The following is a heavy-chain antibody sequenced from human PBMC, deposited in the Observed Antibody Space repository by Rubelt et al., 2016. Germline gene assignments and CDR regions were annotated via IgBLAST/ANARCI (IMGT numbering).Heavy chain of an antibody. CDR2: INHSGST. CDR3: ARDSSSWYGRNWFDP. CDR1: GGSFSGYY. V-gene: IGHV4-34*01. J-gene: IGHJ5*02. Sequence: QVQLQQWGAGLLKPSETLSLTCAVYGGSFSGYYWSWLRQPPGKGLEWIGEINHSGSTDYNPSPSGGSTISVGTSKNQFSLRLSAVTAADTGVYYCARDSSSWYGRNWFDPWGQGTLVTVSS. D-gene: IGHD6-13*01.